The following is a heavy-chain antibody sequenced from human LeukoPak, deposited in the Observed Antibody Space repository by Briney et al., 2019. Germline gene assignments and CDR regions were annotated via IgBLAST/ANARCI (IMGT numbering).Heavy chain of an antibody. D-gene: IGHD3-9*01. CDR1: GGSFSGYY. V-gene: IGHV4-34*01. CDR2: INHSGST. Sequence: PSETLSLTCAVYGGSFSGYYWSWIRQPPGKGREWIGEINHSGSTNYNPSLKSRVTISVDTSKNQFSLKLSSVTAADTAVYYCAREGYDILTGYYTNYDAFDIWGQGTMVTVSS. CDR3: AREGYDILTGYYTNYDAFDI. J-gene: IGHJ3*02.